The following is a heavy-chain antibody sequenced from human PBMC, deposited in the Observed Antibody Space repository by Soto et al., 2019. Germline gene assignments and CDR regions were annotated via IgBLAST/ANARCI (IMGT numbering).Heavy chain of an antibody. Sequence: GGSLRLSCTASGFTFGDYAMSWFRQAPGKGLEWVGFIRSKAYGGTTEYAASVKGRFTISREHSKSIAYLQMNILKTEDTAVYYCTRAVGEIYYYYYYMDVWGKGTTVTVSS. D-gene: IGHD4-17*01. V-gene: IGHV3-49*03. CDR2: IRSKAYGGTT. CDR1: GFTFGDYA. CDR3: TRAVGEIYYYYYYMDV. J-gene: IGHJ6*03.